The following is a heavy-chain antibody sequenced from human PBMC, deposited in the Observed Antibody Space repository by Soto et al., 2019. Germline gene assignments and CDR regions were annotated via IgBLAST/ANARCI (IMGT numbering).Heavy chain of an antibody. D-gene: IGHD3-16*01. CDR1: GFTFSNYA. CDR3: AKDRLAGGLDY. J-gene: IGHJ4*02. Sequence: GGSLRLSCAASGFTFSNYAMSWVRQAPGKGLEWVSLVGATAGTTYYTDSVKGRFTISRDNSRNTVYLQMNSLRADDTAVYYCAKDRLAGGLDYWGQGTLVTVSS. CDR2: VGATAGTT. V-gene: IGHV3-23*01.